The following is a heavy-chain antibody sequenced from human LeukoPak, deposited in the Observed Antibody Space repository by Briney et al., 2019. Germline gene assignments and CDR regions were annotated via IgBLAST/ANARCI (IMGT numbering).Heavy chain of an antibody. Sequence: GASVKVSCKASGYTFTGYYMHWVRQAPGQGLEWMGWINPNSGGTNYAQKFQGRVTMTRDTSISTAYMELSRLRSDDTAVYYCARDLRSGGVTYGQDSWGQGTLVTVSS. J-gene: IGHJ4*02. V-gene: IGHV1-2*02. D-gene: IGHD5-18*01. CDR1: GYTFTGYY. CDR2: INPNSGGT. CDR3: ARDLRSGGVTYGQDS.